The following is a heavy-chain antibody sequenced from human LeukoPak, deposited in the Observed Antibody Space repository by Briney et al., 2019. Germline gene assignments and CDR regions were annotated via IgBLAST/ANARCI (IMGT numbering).Heavy chain of an antibody. Sequence: ASVKVSCKASGYTFTRYYMHWVRQAPGQGLEWMGIINPSGGSTSYAQRFQGRVTMTRDTYTKTVYMELSSLRSEDTAVYYCARAGNSEGGFDYWGQGTLVTVSS. CDR3: ARAGNSEGGFDY. J-gene: IGHJ4*02. CDR1: GYTFTRYY. D-gene: IGHD4-23*01. CDR2: INPSGGST. V-gene: IGHV1-46*01.